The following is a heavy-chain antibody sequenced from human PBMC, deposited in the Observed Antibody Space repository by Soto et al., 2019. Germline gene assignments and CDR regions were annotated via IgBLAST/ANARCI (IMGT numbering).Heavy chain of an antibody. Sequence: QVQLQQWGAGLVKPSETLSLSCAVYGQSFSGHSWAWIRQPPGKGLEWMGEISESGSTYYNPSLKSRVTISTDPSKNQFSLKLNSVTAADTAAYFCARGSGIVALPGELEDVNYDFWGQGTLVNVSS. CDR3: ARGSGIVALPGELEDVNYDF. CDR1: GQSFSGHS. CDR2: ISESGST. J-gene: IGHJ4*02. V-gene: IGHV4-34*01. D-gene: IGHD1-1*01.